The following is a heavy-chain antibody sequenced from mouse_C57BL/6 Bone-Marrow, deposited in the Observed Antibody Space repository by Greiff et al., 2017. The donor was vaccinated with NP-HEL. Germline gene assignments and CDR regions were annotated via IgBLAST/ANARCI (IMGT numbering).Heavy chain of an antibody. V-gene: IGHV1-4*01. J-gene: IGHJ2*01. CDR2: INPSSGYT. D-gene: IGHD1-1*01. CDR1: GYTFTSYT. CDR3: ARRKFYYYGGRADY. Sequence: VQLQESGAELARPGASVKMSCKASGYTFTSYTMHWVKQRPGQGLEWIGYINPSSGYTKYNQKFKDKATLTADKSSSTAYMQLSSLTSEDSAVYYCARRKFYYYGGRADYWGQGTTLTVSS.